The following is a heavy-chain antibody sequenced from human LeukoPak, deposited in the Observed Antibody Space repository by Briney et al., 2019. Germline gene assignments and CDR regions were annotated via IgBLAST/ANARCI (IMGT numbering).Heavy chain of an antibody. V-gene: IGHV3-23*01. J-gene: IGHJ5*02. CDR3: AKDEGGSCNWFDP. CDR1: GFPFSSYA. CDR2: ISGSGGST. Sequence: GGSLRLSCAASGFPFSSYAMSWVRQAPGKGLEWVSGISGSGGSTYYADSVKGRFTISRDNSKNTLYLQMNSLRAEDTAVYYCAKDEGGSCNWFDPWGQGTLVTVSS. D-gene: IGHD1-26*01.